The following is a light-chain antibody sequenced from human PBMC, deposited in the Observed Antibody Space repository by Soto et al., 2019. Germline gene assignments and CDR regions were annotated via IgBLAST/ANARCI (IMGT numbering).Light chain of an antibody. J-gene: IGKJ5*01. CDR3: QKYNSGLIT. CDR1: QTISSW. Sequence: IQMTQSPSTLSGSVGDRVTMPCRASQTISSWLAWYQRKPGKAPKLLIYKASTLKSGVPSRFSGSGSGTDFTLTISGLQPEDVAIYYCQKYNSGLITFGQGTRLEI. CDR2: KAS. V-gene: IGKV1-5*03.